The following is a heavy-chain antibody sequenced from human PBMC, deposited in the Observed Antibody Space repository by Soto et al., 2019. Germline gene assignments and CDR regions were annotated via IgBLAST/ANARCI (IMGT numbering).Heavy chain of an antibody. D-gene: IGHD2-21*02. V-gene: IGHV4-39*01. CDR1: GGSINGRIYY. CDR3: ARQRTSVVTQAYFDG. CDR2: IYYSGIT. Sequence: SETRSLAWTVSGGSINGRIYYWVGIRQSPGKVLEWIGSIYYSGITYYNPSLKSRVAMSVDTSKNQFSLKLRSVSAADTAVYYCARQRTSVVTQAYFDGWGPGSLVTLSS. J-gene: IGHJ4*02.